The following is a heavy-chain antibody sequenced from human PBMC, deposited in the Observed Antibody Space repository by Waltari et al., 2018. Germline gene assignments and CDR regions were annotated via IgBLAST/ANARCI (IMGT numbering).Heavy chain of an antibody. CDR2: ISSSSSTI. V-gene: IGHV3-48*04. J-gene: IGHJ4*02. D-gene: IGHD1-1*01. CDR3: ASGIPHFDY. CDR1: GFTFSSYS. Sequence: EVQLVESGGGLVQPGGSLRLSCAASGFTFSSYSMNWVRQAPGKGLEWVSYISSSSSTIYYADSVKGRFTISRDNAKNSLYLQMNSLRAEDTAVYFCASGIPHFDYWGQGTLVTVSS.